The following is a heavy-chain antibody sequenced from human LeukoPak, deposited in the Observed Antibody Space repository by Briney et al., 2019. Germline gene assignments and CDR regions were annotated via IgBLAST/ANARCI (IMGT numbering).Heavy chain of an antibody. V-gene: IGHV3-20*04. CDR1: GFPFSTYA. CDR2: IRGSDGST. CDR3: ARGGLYSSSWNFQH. Sequence: GGSLRLSCAASGFPFSTYAMSWVRQAPGKGLEWVSSIRGSDGSTGYADSVKGRFTISRDNAKNSLYLQMNSLRAEDTALYYCARGGLYSSSWNFQHWGQGTLVTVSS. D-gene: IGHD6-13*01. J-gene: IGHJ1*01.